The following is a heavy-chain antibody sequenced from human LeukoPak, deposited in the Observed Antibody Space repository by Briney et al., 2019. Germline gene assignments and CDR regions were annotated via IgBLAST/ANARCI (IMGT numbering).Heavy chain of an antibody. CDR2: ISGSGSDT. D-gene: IGHD6-19*01. J-gene: IGHJ4*02. CDR3: VKDSVVVAGLVNYFDY. V-gene: IGHV3-23*01. Sequence: GGSLRLSCAASGFTFSNACMSWVRQAPGKGLEWVSAISGSGSDTFYTDSVKGRFTISKDNSKNTLYLQMKGLRAEDTAVCYCVKDSVVVAGLVNYFDYWGQGTLVTVSS. CDR1: GFTFSNAC.